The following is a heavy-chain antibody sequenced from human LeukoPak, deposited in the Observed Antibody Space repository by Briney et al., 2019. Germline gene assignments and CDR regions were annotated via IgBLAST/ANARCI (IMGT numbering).Heavy chain of an antibody. CDR1: GYTFTSYD. CDR2: MNPNSGNT. V-gene: IGHV1-8*01. J-gene: IGHJ6*03. Sequence: GASVKVSCKASGYTFTSYDINWVRQATGQGLEWMGWMNPNSGNTGYAQKFQGRVTMTRNTSISTAYMELSSLRSEDTAVCYCARGYRAPTVPYYYYMDVWGKGTTVIVSS. D-gene: IGHD1-14*01. CDR3: ARGYRAPTVPYYYYMDV.